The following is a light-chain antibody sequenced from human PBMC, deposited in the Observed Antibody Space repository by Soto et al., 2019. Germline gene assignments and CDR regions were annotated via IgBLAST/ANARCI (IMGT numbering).Light chain of an antibody. CDR2: DVS. Sequence: SVLTQPRSVSGSPGQSVTISCTGTSSDVGGYNYVSWYQQHPGKAPKLMIYDVSKRPSGVPDRFPGSKSGNTASLTISVLQAEDEAEYYCCSYAGSYVLGTGTKVTV. CDR3: CSYAGSYV. J-gene: IGLJ1*01. CDR1: SSDVGGYNY. V-gene: IGLV2-11*01.